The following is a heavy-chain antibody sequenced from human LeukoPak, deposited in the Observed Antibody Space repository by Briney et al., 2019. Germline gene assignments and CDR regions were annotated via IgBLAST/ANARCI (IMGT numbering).Heavy chain of an antibody. D-gene: IGHD2-15*01. J-gene: IGHJ4*02. CDR3: ARRCGSGGSCHSFDY. V-gene: IGHV3-23*01. CDR2: ISGSGAGT. CDR1: ELIFSSYA. Sequence: GGSLRLSCAASELIFSSYAMSWVRQAPGKGLEWISRISGSGAGTYYSDSVRGRFTISRDNSKNTLYLQMNSLRAEDTAVYYCARRCGSGGSCHSFDYWGQGTLVTVSS.